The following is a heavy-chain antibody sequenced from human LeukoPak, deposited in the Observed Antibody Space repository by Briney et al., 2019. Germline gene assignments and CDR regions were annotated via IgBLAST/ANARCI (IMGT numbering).Heavy chain of an antibody. D-gene: IGHD2-2*01. J-gene: IGHJ4*02. Sequence: GGSLRLSCAASGFTFSSYSMNWVRQAPGKGLEWVSSISSSSSYIYYADSVKGRFTISRDNAKNSLYLQMNSLRAEDTAVYYCAKNSRVVVVTPNDYWGQGTLVTVSS. CDR1: GFTFSSYS. V-gene: IGHV3-21*01. CDR2: ISSSSSYI. CDR3: AKNSRVVVVTPNDY.